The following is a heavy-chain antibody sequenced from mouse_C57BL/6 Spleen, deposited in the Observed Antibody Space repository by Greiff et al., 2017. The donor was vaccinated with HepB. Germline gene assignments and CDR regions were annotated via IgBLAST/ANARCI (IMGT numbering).Heavy chain of an antibody. CDR3: ASSAVVATSRYFDV. D-gene: IGHD1-1*01. V-gene: IGHV1-69*01. Sequence: VQLQQSGAELVMPGASVKLSCKASGYTFTSYWMHWVKQRPGQGLEWIGEIDPSDSYTNYNQKFKGKSTLTVDNSSSAAYMQLRSLTSEDSAVYYCASSAVVATSRYFDVWGTGTTVTVSS. J-gene: IGHJ1*03. CDR2: IDPSDSYT. CDR1: GYTFTSYW.